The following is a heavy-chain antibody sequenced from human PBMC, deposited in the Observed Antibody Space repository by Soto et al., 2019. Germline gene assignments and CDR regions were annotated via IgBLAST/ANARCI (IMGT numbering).Heavy chain of an antibody. CDR1: GGSISSGGYY. J-gene: IGHJ4*02. CDR2: IYYSGST. CDR3: AKSGGYNSPLRY. D-gene: IGHD5-12*01. V-gene: IGHV4-31*03. Sequence: SETLSLTCTVSGGSISSGGYYWSWIRQHPGKGLECIGYIYYSGSTYYNPSLKSRVTISVDTSKNQFSLKLTSVTAADTAVYHCAKSGGYNSPLRYWGQGTLVTVSS.